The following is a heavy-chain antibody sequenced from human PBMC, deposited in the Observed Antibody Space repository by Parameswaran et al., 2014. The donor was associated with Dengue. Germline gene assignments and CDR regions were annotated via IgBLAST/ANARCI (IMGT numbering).Heavy chain of an antibody. CDR2: IYHSGST. V-gene: IGHV4-30-2*01. D-gene: IGHD1-26*01. Sequence: SQTLSLTCAVSGGSISSGGYPWSWIRQPPGKGLEWIGYIYHSGSTYYNPSLKSRVTISVDRSKNQFSLKLSSVTAADTAVYYCASGLLDYPLGYWGQGTLVTVSS. J-gene: IGHJ4*02. CDR1: GGSISSGGYP. CDR3: ASGLLDYPLGY.